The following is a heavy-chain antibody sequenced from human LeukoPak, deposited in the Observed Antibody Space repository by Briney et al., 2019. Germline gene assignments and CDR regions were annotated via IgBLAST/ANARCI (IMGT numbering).Heavy chain of an antibody. CDR3: AKDRGVVVPAALFDY. CDR1: GFTFSSYA. J-gene: IGHJ4*02. V-gene: IGHV3-23*01. Sequence: GGSLRLSCAASGFTFSSYAMSWVRQAPGKGLEWVSAISGSGGSTYHADSVKGRFTISRDNSKNTLYLQMNSLRAEDTAVYYCAKDRGVVVPAALFDYWGQGTLVTVSS. D-gene: IGHD2-2*01. CDR2: ISGSGGST.